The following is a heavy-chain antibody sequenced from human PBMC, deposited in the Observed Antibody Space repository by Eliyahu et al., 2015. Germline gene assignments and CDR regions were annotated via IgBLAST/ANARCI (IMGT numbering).Heavy chain of an antibody. J-gene: IGHJ5*02. CDR3: ARRLKITIFGQFWFDP. CDR1: GASISNGDYY. V-gene: IGHV4-30-4*01. CDR2: ISYSGNT. Sequence: LVKPSQTLSLTCTVSGASISNGDYYWSWLRQPPGKGLEWIGFISYSGNTYYNPSLESRLTISGDTSKNQFFLKLTSVTAADTAIYYCARRLKITIFGQFWFDPWGPGTLVTVSS. D-gene: IGHD3-3*01.